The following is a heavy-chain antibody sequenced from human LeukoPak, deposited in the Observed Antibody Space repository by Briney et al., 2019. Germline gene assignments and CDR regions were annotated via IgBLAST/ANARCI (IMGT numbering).Heavy chain of an antibody. CDR3: ATYSYGSRTSHFDF. Sequence: QPGGSLRLSCAASGFTFDEHGMSWVRQAPGKGLEWVSDINWKGGNTGYADSVKGRFTISRDNAKNSLYLQMNSLRAEDTALYYCATYSYGSRTSHFDFWGQGTLVTVSS. V-gene: IGHV3-20*04. D-gene: IGHD3-10*01. CDR2: INWKGGNT. CDR1: GFTFDEHG. J-gene: IGHJ4*02.